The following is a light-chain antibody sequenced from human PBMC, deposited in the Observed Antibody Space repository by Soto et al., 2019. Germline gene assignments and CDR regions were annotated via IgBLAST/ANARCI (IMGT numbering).Light chain of an antibody. Sequence: QSVLTQPPSVSGAPGQRVTISCTGTSSDVGGYNYVSWYQQHPGKAPKLMIYDVSTRPSGVPDRFSGSKSGNTASLTISGLQAEDEADYYCSSYAGSNSVVFGGGTKLTVL. CDR1: SSDVGGYNY. V-gene: IGLV2-11*01. CDR3: SSYAGSNSVV. J-gene: IGLJ2*01. CDR2: DVS.